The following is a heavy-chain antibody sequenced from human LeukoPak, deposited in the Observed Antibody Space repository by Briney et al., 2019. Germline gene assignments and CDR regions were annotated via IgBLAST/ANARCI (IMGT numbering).Heavy chain of an antibody. V-gene: IGHV3-74*01. CDR2: INTDGSST. J-gene: IGHJ4*02. CDR3: ARGSGSYATNGG. Sequence: PGGSLRLSCAASGFTFSSYWMHWVRQAPGKGLVWVSRINTDGSSTSYADSVKGRFTISRDNAKNTLYLQMNSLRAEDTAVYYCARGSGSYATNGGWGQGTLVTVSS. CDR1: GFTFSSYW. D-gene: IGHD1-26*01.